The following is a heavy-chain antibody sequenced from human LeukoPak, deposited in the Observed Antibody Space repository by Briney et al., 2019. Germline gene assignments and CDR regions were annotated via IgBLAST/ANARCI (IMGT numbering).Heavy chain of an antibody. CDR1: GYTFTGYF. CDR2: INPGSGVT. J-gene: IGHJ4*02. Sequence: ASVKVSCKTSGYTFTGYFMHWVRQAPGQGLGWLGWINPGSGVTKYAQKFQGRVTMTRDTSISTAYMELSRLRSDDTAVYYCASRELGYWGQGTLVTVSS. D-gene: IGHD1-26*01. V-gene: IGHV1-2*02. CDR3: ASRELGY.